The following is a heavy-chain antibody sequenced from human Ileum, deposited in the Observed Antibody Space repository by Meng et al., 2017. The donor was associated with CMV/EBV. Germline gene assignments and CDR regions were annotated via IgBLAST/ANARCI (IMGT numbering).Heavy chain of an antibody. Sequence: VAVVESWGGFVKPGGSLRLACAASGFTFSDYSMTWIRQAPGKVLEWVSYISSSSSYTNYADSVKGRFTISRDNAKNSLYLQMNSLRGEDTAVYYCARSRLATTGGPNWFDPWGQGTLVTVSS. J-gene: IGHJ5*02. V-gene: IGHV3-11*06. CDR1: GFTFSDYS. CDR3: ARSRLATTGGPNWFDP. D-gene: IGHD2-8*02. CDR2: ISSSSSYT.